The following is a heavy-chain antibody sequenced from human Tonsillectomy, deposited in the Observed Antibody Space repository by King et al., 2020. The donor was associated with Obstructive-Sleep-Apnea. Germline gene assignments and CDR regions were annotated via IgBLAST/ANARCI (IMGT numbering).Heavy chain of an antibody. CDR2: IRYDGSNK. CDR3: ASLGYCSSTSCSDAFDI. D-gene: IGHD2-2*01. Sequence: VQLVESGGGVVQPGGSLRLSCAASGFTFSSYGMHWVRQAPGKGLEWVAFIRYDGSNKYYADSVKGRFTISRDNYKNTLYLQMNSLRAEDTAVYYCASLGYCSSTSCSDAFDIWGQGTMVTVSS. CDR1: GFTFSSYG. V-gene: IGHV3-30*02. J-gene: IGHJ3*02.